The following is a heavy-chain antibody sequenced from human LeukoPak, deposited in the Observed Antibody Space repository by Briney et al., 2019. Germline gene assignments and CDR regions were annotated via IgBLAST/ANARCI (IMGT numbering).Heavy chain of an antibody. D-gene: IGHD4-17*01. J-gene: IGHJ6*02. CDR3: ARDGPYDYGDQIGIMDV. V-gene: IGHV3-21*01. CDR2: ISSSSSYI. CDR1: GFTFSSYA. Sequence: GRSLRLSCAASGFTFSSYAMHWVRQAPGKGLEWVSSISSSSSYIYYADSVKGRFTISRDNAKNSLYLQMNSLRAEDTAVYYCARDGPYDYGDQIGIMDVWGQGTTVTVSS.